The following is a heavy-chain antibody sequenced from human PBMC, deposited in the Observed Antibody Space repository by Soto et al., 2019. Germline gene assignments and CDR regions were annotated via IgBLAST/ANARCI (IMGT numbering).Heavy chain of an antibody. CDR2: ISYDGSNK. V-gene: IGHV3-30*18. J-gene: IGHJ4*02. CDR1: GFTFSNYG. CDR3: AKDTYYYDSSGYYVFDY. Sequence: PGGSLRLSCGDSGFTFSNYGMHWVRQATGKGLEWVAGISYDGSNKHYADSAEGRFTISRDNSKSTVYLQMNSLRAEDTAIYYCAKDTYYYDSSGYYVFDYWGQGALVTVSS. D-gene: IGHD3-22*01.